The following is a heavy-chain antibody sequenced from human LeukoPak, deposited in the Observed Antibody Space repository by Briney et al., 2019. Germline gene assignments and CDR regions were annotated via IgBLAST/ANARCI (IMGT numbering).Heavy chain of an antibody. V-gene: IGHV3-30*04. J-gene: IGHJ4*02. Sequence: PGASLRLSCAASGFTFSSYAMHWVRQAPGKGLEWVAVISYDGSNKYYADSVKGRFTISRDNSKNTLYLQTNSLRAEDTAVYYCARDVGAGTHFDYWGQGTLVTVSS. CDR3: ARDVGAGTHFDY. CDR1: GFTFSSYA. CDR2: ISYDGSNK. D-gene: IGHD6-13*01.